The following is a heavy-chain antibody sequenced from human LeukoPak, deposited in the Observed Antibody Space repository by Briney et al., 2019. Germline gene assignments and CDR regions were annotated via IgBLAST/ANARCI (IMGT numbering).Heavy chain of an antibody. CDR1: GFTFSSYE. V-gene: IGHV3-48*03. D-gene: IGHD2-15*01. CDR2: ISSSGSTI. Sequence: GGSLRLSCAASGFTFSSYEMNWVRQAPGKGLEWVSYISSSGSTIYYADSVKGRFTISRDNAKNSLYLQMNSPRAEDTAVYYCARLPGIVVVVAAENWFDPWGQGTLVTVSS. CDR3: ARLPGIVVVVAAENWFDP. J-gene: IGHJ5*02.